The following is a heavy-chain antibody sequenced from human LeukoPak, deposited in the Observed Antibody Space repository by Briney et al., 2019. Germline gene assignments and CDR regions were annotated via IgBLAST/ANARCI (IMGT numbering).Heavy chain of an antibody. CDR3: ARDPTAYYDSSGYYLNTIDF. CDR1: GFTFSSYG. CDR2: IWYDGSRK. D-gene: IGHD3-22*01. V-gene: IGHV3-33*01. J-gene: IGHJ4*02. Sequence: GGSLRLSCAASGFTFSSYGMHWVRQPPGKGLEWVAVIWYDGSRKYYGESVKGRFTISRDNSKNTLYLQMNSLRAEDTAVYYCARDPTAYYDSSGYYLNTIDFWGQGTLVTVSS.